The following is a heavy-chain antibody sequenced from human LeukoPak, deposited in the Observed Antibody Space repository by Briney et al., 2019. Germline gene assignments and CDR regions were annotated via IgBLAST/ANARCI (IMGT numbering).Heavy chain of an antibody. J-gene: IGHJ6*02. CDR2: IWFDGKNE. CDR1: GFTFSSYG. V-gene: IGHV3-33*01. CDR3: ARDRHCANGVCHSPPGMDV. D-gene: IGHD2-8*01. Sequence: GGSLRLSCAASGFTFSSYGMHWVRQAPGKGLEWVADIWFDGKNEHFADSVKGRFTISRDNSKNTMYLQIYSLRAEDTAVYYCARDRHCANGVCHSPPGMDVWGQGTTVTVSS.